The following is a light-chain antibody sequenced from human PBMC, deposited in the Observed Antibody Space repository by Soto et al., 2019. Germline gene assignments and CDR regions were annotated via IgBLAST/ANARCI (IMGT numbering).Light chain of an antibody. CDR3: LGAYTYPWT. J-gene: IGKJ1*01. V-gene: IGKV1-6*01. CDR1: HGISNE. Sequence: QMTQPQSSLSASVGYRVTITCRASHGISNELGWYQQRPGKAPKVLIYGASNLQSGVPSRFSGSASGTDFTLTISGLQPEDFGTYYCLGAYTYPWTFDQGTKVDIK. CDR2: GAS.